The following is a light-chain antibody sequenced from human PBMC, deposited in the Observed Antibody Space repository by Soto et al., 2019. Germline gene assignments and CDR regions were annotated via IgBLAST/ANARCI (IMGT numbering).Light chain of an antibody. CDR3: QQYASSPWT. V-gene: IGKV3-20*01. Sequence: EIVLTQSPATLSSFPGDRVTLSCRASQYINTRLAWYQHRPGQAPRLLIYQTSIRATGIPDRVSGSGSGTDFTLTINRLEPEDFAVYYCQQYASSPWTFGQGTKVDIK. J-gene: IGKJ1*01. CDR2: QTS. CDR1: QYINTR.